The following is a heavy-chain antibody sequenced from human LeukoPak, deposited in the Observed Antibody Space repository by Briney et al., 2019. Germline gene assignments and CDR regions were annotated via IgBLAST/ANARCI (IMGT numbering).Heavy chain of an antibody. CDR3: AKVMSGSYVYYFDY. CDR2: ISGSGGST. CDR1: GFTFSSYA. J-gene: IGHJ4*02. D-gene: IGHD1-26*01. V-gene: IGHV3-23*01. Sequence: GGSLRLSCAASGFTFSSYAMSWVRQAPGKGLEWVSAISGSGGSTYYADSVKGRFTISRDNSENTLYLQMNSLRAEDTAVYYCAKVMSGSYVYYFDYWGQGTLVTVSS.